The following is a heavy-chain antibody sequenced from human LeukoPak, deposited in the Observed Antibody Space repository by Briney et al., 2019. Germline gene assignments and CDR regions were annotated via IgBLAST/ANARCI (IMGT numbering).Heavy chain of an antibody. J-gene: IGHJ4*02. CDR1: GGSITSDY. CDR2: IYTSGST. V-gene: IGHV4-4*07. Sequence: SETLSLTCTVSGGSITSDYWTWIRQPAGKGLEWIGRIYTSGSTNYNPSLKSRVTISVDTSKNQFSLKLSSVTAADTAVYYCARDIALAGSNFDYWGQGTLVTVSS. D-gene: IGHD6-13*01. CDR3: ARDIALAGSNFDY.